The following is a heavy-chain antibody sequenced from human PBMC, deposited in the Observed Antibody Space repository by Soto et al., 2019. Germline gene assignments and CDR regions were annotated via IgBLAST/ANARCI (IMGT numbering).Heavy chain of an antibody. CDR3: ARRRFLDSPLDF. V-gene: IGHV3-30*03. CDR1: GFTFSTYG. CDR2: ISYDGSKQ. J-gene: IGHJ4*02. Sequence: QVQLVESGGGVVQPGRSQRLSCSVSGFTFSTYGMHWVRQAPGKGLAWVAFISYDGSKQYYEDSVRGRFTISRANSNNTLYLQMNNMTREDTAVYFCARRRFLDSPLDFWGQGTLVTVSS. D-gene: IGHD3-3*01.